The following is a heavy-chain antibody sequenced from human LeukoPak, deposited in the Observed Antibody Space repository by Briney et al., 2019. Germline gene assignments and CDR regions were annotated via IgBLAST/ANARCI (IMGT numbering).Heavy chain of an antibody. CDR2: IYYSGST. CDR1: GGSISSYY. D-gene: IGHD2-2*01. Sequence: SETLSLTCTVSGGSISSYYWSWIRQPPGKGLEWIGYIYYSGSTNYNPSLKSRVTISVDTSKNQFSLKLSSVTTADTAVYYCARGYCSSTSCYSGRFDPWGQGTLVNVSS. V-gene: IGHV4-59*01. J-gene: IGHJ5*02. CDR3: ARGYCSSTSCYSGRFDP.